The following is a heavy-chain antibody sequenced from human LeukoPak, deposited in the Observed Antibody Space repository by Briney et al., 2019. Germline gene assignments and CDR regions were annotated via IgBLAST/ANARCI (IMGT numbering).Heavy chain of an antibody. Sequence: ASVKVSCKASGYTFTSYAMHWVRQAPGQRLEWMGWINAGNGNTKYSQEFQGRVTITRDTSASTAYMELSSLRSEDMAVYYCARDRPYEYSSSWYEDYYYYMDVWGKGTTVTVSS. CDR2: INAGNGNT. CDR3: ARDRPYEYSSSWYEDYYYYMDV. J-gene: IGHJ6*03. CDR1: GYTFTSYA. V-gene: IGHV1-3*03. D-gene: IGHD6-13*01.